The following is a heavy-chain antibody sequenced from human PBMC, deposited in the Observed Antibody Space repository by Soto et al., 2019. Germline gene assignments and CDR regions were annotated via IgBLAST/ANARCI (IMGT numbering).Heavy chain of an antibody. V-gene: IGHV5-10-1*01. CDR1: GYSFAGYW. D-gene: IGHD5-18*01. Sequence: PGESLKISCKGSGYSFAGYWITWVRQKPGKGLEWMGRIDPSDSQTYYSPSFRGHVTISVTKSITTVFLQWSSLRASDTAMYYCSRQIFDADTGPNFEYFFDAWGHGSSVTLGS. J-gene: IGHJ4*01. CDR2: IDPSDSQT. CDR3: SRQIFDADTGPNFEYFFDA.